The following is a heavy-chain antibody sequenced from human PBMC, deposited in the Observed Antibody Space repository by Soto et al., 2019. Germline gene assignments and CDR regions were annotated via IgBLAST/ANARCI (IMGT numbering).Heavy chain of an antibody. CDR2: IIPLFGTP. V-gene: IGHV1-69*01. J-gene: IGHJ4*02. Sequence: QVLLMQSGAEVQKPGSSVKVSCTSSGGPFSSYGISWVRQVPGQGLEWLGGIIPLFGTPSYARKFQDRLTLSADESTTTAYMEVSSLTSEDTAMYFCARDGTIQMANFDFWGQGTLVTVSS. D-gene: IGHD1-1*01. CDR1: GGPFSSYG. CDR3: ARDGTIQMANFDF.